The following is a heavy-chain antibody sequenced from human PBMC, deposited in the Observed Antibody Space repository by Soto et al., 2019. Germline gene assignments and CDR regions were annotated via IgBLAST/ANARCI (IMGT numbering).Heavy chain of an antibody. D-gene: IGHD4-17*01. V-gene: IGHV3-23*01. CDR1: GFTFTEFG. CDR2: ITDDGGRT. J-gene: IGHJ5*02. CDR3: AKSVGTYGDNSERAERFDP. Sequence: GGSLRLSCAASGFTFTEFGMNRVRQAPGKGLVWVSVITDDGGRTTYADSAKGRFTISRDNAKNTLYLQMNSLRAEDTAIYYCAKSVGTYGDNSERAERFDPWGQGTLVTVSS.